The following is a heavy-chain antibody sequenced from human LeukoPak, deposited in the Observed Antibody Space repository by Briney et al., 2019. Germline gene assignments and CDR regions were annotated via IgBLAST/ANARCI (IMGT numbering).Heavy chain of an antibody. CDR2: INHSGST. D-gene: IGHD5-18*01. CDR3: ARGFVIGWIQKLFDY. V-gene: IGHV4-34*01. CDR1: GGSFSGYY. J-gene: IGHJ4*02. Sequence: PSETLSLTCAVYGGSFSGYYWSWIRQPPGKGLEWIGEINHSGSTNYNPSLKSRVTISVDTSKNQFSLKLSSVTAADTDVYYCARGFVIGWIQKLFDYWGQGTLVTVSS.